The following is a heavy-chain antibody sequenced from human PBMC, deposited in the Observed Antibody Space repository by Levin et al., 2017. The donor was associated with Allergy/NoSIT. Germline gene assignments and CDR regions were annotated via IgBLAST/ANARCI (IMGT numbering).Heavy chain of an antibody. D-gene: IGHD5-12*01. CDR1: GFTFSSYA. J-gene: IGHJ6*02. Sequence: GESLKISCAASGFTFSSYAMSWVRQAPGKGLEWVSGITGSGGNTYYADSVEGRLTISRDNSKNTLYLQRNSLRAEDPAIYYCAKGLYSGYDYYYYAMDVWGQGTTVTVSS. CDR2: ITGSGGNT. V-gene: IGHV3-23*01. CDR3: AKGLYSGYDYYYYAMDV.